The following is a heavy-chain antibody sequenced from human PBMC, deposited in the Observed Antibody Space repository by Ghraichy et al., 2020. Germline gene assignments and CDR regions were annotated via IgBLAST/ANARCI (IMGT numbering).Heavy chain of an antibody. Sequence: SETLSLTCAVYGGSFSGYYWSWIRQPPGKGLEWIGEINHSGSTNYNPSLKSRVTISVDTSKNQFSLKLSSVTAADTAVYYCVSLRSGSKIEAYFDLWGRGTLVTVSS. D-gene: IGHD3-22*01. V-gene: IGHV4-34*01. CDR3: VSLRSGSKIEAYFDL. CDR2: INHSGST. J-gene: IGHJ2*01. CDR1: GGSFSGYY.